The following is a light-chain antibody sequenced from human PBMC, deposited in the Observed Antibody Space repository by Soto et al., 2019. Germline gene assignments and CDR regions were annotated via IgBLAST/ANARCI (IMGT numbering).Light chain of an antibody. CDR2: GAV. Sequence: DIQMTQSPSSLSASVGDRVTITFRASRSISTYLNWYHQKPGKAPKLLVYGAVTIHSGVPSRFSGSGSGTDCTITISRLHPEDYATYYWEQSVSTPLTFGQGTRLEIK. V-gene: IGKV1-39*01. CDR1: RSISTY. CDR3: EQSVSTPLT. J-gene: IGKJ5*01.